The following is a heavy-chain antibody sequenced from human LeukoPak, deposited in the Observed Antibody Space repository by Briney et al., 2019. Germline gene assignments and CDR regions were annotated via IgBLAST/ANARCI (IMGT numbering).Heavy chain of an antibody. D-gene: IGHD3-3*01. J-gene: IGHJ3*02. Sequence: TGGSLRLSCVASGFTFSSYSMNWVRQAPGKGLEWVSSISSSSSYIYYADSVKGRFTISRDNAKNSLYLQMNSLRAEDTAVYYCARDFATSSDYDFGGGDAFDIWGQGTIVTVSS. CDR3: ARDFATSSDYDFGGGDAFDI. CDR2: ISSSSSYI. CDR1: GFTFSSYS. V-gene: IGHV3-21*01.